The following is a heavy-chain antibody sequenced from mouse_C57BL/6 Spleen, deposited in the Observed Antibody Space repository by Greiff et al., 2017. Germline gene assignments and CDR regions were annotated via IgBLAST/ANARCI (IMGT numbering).Heavy chain of an antibody. J-gene: IGHJ2*01. CDR3: ARLGIKNYYGSSYGY. D-gene: IGHD1-1*01. CDR2: IHPNSGST. V-gene: IGHV1-64*01. CDR1: GYTFTSYW. Sequence: QVQLQQPGAELVKPGASVKLSCKASGYTFTSYWMHWVKQRPGQGLEWIGMIHPNSGSTNYNEKFKSKATLTVDKSSSTAYMQLSSLTSEDSAVYYCARLGIKNYYGSSYGYWGQGTTLTVSS.